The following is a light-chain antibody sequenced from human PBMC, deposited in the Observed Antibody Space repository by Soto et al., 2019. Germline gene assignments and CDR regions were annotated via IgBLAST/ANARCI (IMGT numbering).Light chain of an antibody. CDR2: AAS. Sequence: TQSPATLSLSPGDRATISCRASQSVTSSYLAWYQQKPGQAPRLLIYAASTRATGIPERFSGSGSGTDFTLTISRLEPEDFAVYYCHQYGSAPRTFGQGTKVDI. CDR1: QSVTSSY. V-gene: IGKV3-20*01. CDR3: HQYGSAPRT. J-gene: IGKJ1*01.